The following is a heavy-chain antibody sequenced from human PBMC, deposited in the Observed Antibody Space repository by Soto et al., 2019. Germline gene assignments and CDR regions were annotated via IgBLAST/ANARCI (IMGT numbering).Heavy chain of an antibody. D-gene: IGHD2-2*01. V-gene: IGHV1-69*02. CDR1: GGTFSSYS. Sequence: QVQLVQSGAEVKKPGSSVKVSCKASGGTFSSYSISWVRQAPGQGLEWMGRIIPLLGITNHAQKFQGRVTITADESTSTAHMELSSLRSEDTAVYYCASSSRYCVSTTCYHYFDYWGQGTLATVSS. CDR3: ASSSRYCVSTTCYHYFDY. CDR2: IIPLLGIT. J-gene: IGHJ4*02.